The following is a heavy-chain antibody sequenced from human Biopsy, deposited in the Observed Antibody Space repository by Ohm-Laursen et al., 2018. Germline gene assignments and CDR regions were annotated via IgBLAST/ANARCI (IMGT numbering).Heavy chain of an antibody. J-gene: IGHJ6*02. CDR1: GYTFINYG. CDR3: ARELVVEHSFFYGMDV. CDR2: ISGYNGNI. V-gene: IGHV1-18*01. Sequence: SVKVSCKTSGYTFINYGINWVRQAPGQGLEWMGWISGYNGNINYAQKFLDRVTMTTDTSTNTAYMEVRRLRPDDTAVYFCARELVVEHSFFYGMDVWGQGTTVTVSS. D-gene: IGHD2-15*01.